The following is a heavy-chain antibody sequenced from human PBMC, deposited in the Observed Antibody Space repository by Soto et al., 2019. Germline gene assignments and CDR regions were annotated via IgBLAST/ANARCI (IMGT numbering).Heavy chain of an antibody. CDR1: GGSISSHY. J-gene: IGHJ4*02. CDR3: ARGFCSGGSCFDY. D-gene: IGHD2-15*01. V-gene: IGHV4-59*11. CDR2: IYYSGST. Sequence: QVQLQESGPGLVKPSETLSLTCTVSGGSISSHYWSWIRQPPGKGLEWIGYIYYSGSTNYNPSLKSRVTISVDTSKNQFSLKLSSVTAADTAVYYCARGFCSGGSCFDYWGQGTLVTVSS.